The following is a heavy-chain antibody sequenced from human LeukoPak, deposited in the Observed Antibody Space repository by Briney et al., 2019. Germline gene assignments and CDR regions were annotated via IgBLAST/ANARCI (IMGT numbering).Heavy chain of an antibody. CDR3: ATDLEDWFDP. J-gene: IGHJ5*02. D-gene: IGHD2-15*01. CDR1: GFTFSSYW. V-gene: IGHV3-23*01. Sequence: GGSLRLSCAASGFTFSSYWMSWVRQAPGKGLEWVSAISGSGGSTNNADSVKGRFTISRDNSKNTLYLQMNSLRAEDTAVYYCATDLEDWFDPWGQGTLVTVSS. CDR2: ISGSGGST.